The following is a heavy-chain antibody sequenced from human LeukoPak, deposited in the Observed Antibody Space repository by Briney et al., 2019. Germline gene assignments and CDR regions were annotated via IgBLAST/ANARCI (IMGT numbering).Heavy chain of an antibody. J-gene: IGHJ4*02. D-gene: IGHD4-17*01. V-gene: IGHV3-33*01. Sequence: AGSLTLSCAASGFTFSSHGMHWVRQAASKGLEWVAVIWYDGSKKYYADTVKGRFTISRDNSKNTLYLQMNSLRAEDTAVYYCARDFSPDYAADYWGQGTLVTVSS. CDR3: ARDFSPDYAADY. CDR1: GFTFSSHG. CDR2: IWYDGSKK.